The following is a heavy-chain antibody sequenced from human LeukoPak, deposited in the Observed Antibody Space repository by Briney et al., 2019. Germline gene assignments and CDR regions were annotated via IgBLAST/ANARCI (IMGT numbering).Heavy chain of an antibody. CDR3: AIMHGYYDGTGYWVQ. CDR1: GFTFASYG. CDR2: ITTNGGRT. D-gene: IGHD3-22*01. V-gene: IGHV3-23*01. Sequence: PGGSLRLSCAASGFTFASYGMSWVRQAPGKGLEWVSFITTNGGRTSYADSVEGRFTISRDNPGNTLYMQMNSLRDEDTAVYYCAIMHGYYDGTGYWVQWGQGTLVTVSS. J-gene: IGHJ1*01.